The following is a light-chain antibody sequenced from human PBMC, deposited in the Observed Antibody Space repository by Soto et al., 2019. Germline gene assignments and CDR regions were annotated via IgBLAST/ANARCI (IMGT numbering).Light chain of an antibody. CDR3: ISFTPRTTTPWV. CDR1: SSDVGDYNR. CDR2: EVT. V-gene: IGLV2-14*01. Sequence: SVLTQPPSVSGSPGQSITISCTGTSSDVGDYNRVSWYQHHPAKAPKIMIFEVTNRPSGISDRLSGFKSGRTASLTISELKSDDEADYYCISFTPRTTTPWVFCG. J-gene: IGLJ3*02.